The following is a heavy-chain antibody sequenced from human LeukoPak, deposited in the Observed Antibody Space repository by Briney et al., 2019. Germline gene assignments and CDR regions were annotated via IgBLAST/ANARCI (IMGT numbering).Heavy chain of an antibody. J-gene: IGHJ5*02. CDR3: ARDMIAPRPNGFDP. D-gene: IGHD6-6*01. Sequence: ASVTVSCKASGYSFTTYGISWVRQAPGQGLEWMGWISAYNGNTNYAQKLQGRDTMTTDTSTSTAYMELRSLRYDDTAVYYCARDMIAPRPNGFDPWGQGALVTVSS. CDR2: ISAYNGNT. CDR1: GYSFTTYG. V-gene: IGHV1-18*01.